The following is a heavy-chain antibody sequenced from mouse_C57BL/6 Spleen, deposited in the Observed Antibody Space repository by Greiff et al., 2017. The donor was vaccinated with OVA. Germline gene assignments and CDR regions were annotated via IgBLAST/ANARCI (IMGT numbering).Heavy chain of an antibody. V-gene: IGHV1-64*01. J-gene: IGHJ2*01. Sequence: VQLQQPGAELVKPGASVKLSCKASGYTFTSYWMHWVKQRPGQGLEWIGMIHPNSGSTNYNEKFKSKATLTVDKSSSTAYMQLSSLTSEDAAVYYCAREKGNYFDDWGKGTTLTVSS. CDR2: IHPNSGST. CDR1: GYTFTSYW. CDR3: AREKGNYFDD.